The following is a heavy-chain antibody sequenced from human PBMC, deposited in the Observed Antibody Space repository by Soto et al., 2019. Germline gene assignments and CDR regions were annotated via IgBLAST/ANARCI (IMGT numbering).Heavy chain of an antibody. CDR3: TGGLGELSVRGDDY. CDR2: IRSKANNYAT. CDR1: GFTFSDST. D-gene: IGHD3-16*02. V-gene: IGHV3-73*01. J-gene: IGHJ4*02. Sequence: EVQLVESGGGLVQPGGSLKVSCAASGFTFSDSTIHWVRQASGKGLEWVGRIRSKANNYATAYAASGKGRFTISRDDSKITAYLQMNSPKIEDTAVYYCTGGLGELSVRGDDYWGQGPVVTVSS.